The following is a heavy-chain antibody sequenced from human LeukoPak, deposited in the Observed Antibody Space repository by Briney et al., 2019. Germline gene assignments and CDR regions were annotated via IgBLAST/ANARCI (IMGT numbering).Heavy chain of an antibody. D-gene: IGHD5-24*01. Sequence: ASVKVSCKASGYTFTSYYMHWVRQAPGQGLEWMGIINPSGGSTSYAQKFQGRVTMTRDTSTSTVYMELSSLRSEDTAVYYCARDFFSDGYNSNYFDYWGQGTLVTVSS. J-gene: IGHJ4*02. V-gene: IGHV1-46*01. CDR2: INPSGGST. CDR1: GYTFTSYY. CDR3: ARDFFSDGYNSNYFDY.